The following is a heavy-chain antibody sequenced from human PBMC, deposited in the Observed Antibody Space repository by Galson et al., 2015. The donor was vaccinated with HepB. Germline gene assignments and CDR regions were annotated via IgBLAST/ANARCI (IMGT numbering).Heavy chain of an antibody. D-gene: IGHD4-11*01. J-gene: IGHJ6*02. V-gene: IGHV5-51*01. CDR1: GYSFTNYW. CDR3: ARHHRPTVTTYYYYYGMDV. Sequence: QSGAEVKKPGESLKISCKGSGYSFTNYWIGWVRQMPGKGLEWMGIIHPGDSDTRYSPSFQGQITISVDKSISTAYLQWSSLKASDTAMYYCARHHRPTVTTYYYYYGMDVWGQGTTVTVSS. CDR2: IHPGDSDT.